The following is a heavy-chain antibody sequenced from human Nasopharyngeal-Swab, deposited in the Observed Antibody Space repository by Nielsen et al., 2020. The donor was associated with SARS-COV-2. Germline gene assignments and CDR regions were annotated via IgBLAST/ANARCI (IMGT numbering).Heavy chain of an antibody. CDR1: GFTFSSYS. CDR2: ISSSNSYI. D-gene: IGHD5-24*01. CDR3: ASFLGRRDGYNYDY. V-gene: IGHV3-21*01. J-gene: IGHJ4*02. Sequence: GESLKISCAASGFTFSSYSMNWVRQAPGKGLEWVSSISSSNSYIYYADSVKGRFTISRDNAKNSLYLQMNSLRAEDTAVYYCASFLGRRDGYNYDYWGQGTLVTVSS.